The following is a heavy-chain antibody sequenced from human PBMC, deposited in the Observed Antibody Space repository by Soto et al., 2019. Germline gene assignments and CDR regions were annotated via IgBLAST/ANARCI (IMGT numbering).Heavy chain of an antibody. J-gene: IGHJ6*02. CDR1: GFTFSSYA. V-gene: IGHV3-23*01. Sequence: PGGSLRLSCAASGFTFSSYAMSWVRQAPGKGLEWVSAISGSGGSTYYADSVKGRFTISRDNSKNTLYLQMNSLRAEDTAVYYCATPLPGGDYYYYGMDVWGQGTTVTAP. CDR3: ATPLPGGDYYYYGMDV. CDR2: ISGSGGST. D-gene: IGHD3-10*01.